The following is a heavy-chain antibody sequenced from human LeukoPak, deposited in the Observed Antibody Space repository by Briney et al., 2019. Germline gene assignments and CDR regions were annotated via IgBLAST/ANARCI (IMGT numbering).Heavy chain of an antibody. J-gene: IGHJ4*02. CDR1: GFTFSNYA. CDR3: ARVRIGAPYYFDY. D-gene: IGHD3-3*01. V-gene: IGHV3-30*04. Sequence: GGSLRLSCPTSGFTFSNYAMHWVRLTPGKGLEWVAVISYDGSKKDYADSVKGRFTISRDNIKHTLYLQMNSLRTEDTAVYYCARVRIGAPYYFDYWGQGTLVTVSS. CDR2: ISYDGSKK.